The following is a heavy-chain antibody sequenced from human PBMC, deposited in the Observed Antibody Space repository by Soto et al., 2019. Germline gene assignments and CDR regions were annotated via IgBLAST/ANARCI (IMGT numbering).Heavy chain of an antibody. D-gene: IGHD3-9*01. CDR1: GGSISSGDYY. V-gene: IGHV4-30-4*01. Sequence: PSETLSLTCTVSGGSISSGDYYWSWIRQPPGKGLEWIGYIYYSGSTYYNPSLKSRVTISVDKSKNQFSLKLSSVTAADTAVYYCASSTSYYDILTGYGENWFDPWGQGTLVTVSS. CDR2: IYYSGST. CDR3: ASSTSYYDILTGYGENWFDP. J-gene: IGHJ5*02.